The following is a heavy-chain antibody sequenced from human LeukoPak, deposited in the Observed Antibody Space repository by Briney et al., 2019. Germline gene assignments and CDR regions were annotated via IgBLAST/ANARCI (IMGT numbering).Heavy chain of an antibody. V-gene: IGHV4-34*01. D-gene: IGHD6-19*01. Sequence: SETLSLTCAVYGGSFSGYYWSWIRQPPGKGLEWIGEINHSGSTNYNPSLKSRVTISVDTSKNQFSLKLSSVTAADTAVYYCARGLEWLSLFDYWGQGTPVTVSS. CDR2: INHSGST. J-gene: IGHJ4*02. CDR1: GGSFSGYY. CDR3: ARGLEWLSLFDY.